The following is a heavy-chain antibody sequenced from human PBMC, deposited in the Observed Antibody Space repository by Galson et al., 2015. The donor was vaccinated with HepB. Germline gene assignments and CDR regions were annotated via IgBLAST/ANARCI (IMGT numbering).Heavy chain of an antibody. J-gene: IGHJ4*02. CDR3: ARGPTGALDY. V-gene: IGHV7-4-1*02. CDR2: INPNTGNP. D-gene: IGHD1-1*01. CDR1: GYTFTSYG. Sequence: SVKVSCKASGYTFTSYGISWVRQAPGQGLEWMGWINPNTGNPTYAQGFIGRFVFSSDTSVTTAYLQISGLVPDDSAMYFCARGPTGALDYWGQGTLVTVSS.